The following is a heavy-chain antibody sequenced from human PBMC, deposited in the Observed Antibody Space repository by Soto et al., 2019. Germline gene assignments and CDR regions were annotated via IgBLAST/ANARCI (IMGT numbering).Heavy chain of an antibody. CDR3: ARELHSGFGAFDI. CDR1: GFTFSSYG. D-gene: IGHD3-10*01. Sequence: QVQLVESGGGVVQPGRSLRLSCAASGFTFSSYGMHWVRQAPGKGLEWVAVISYDGSNKYYADSVKGRFTISRDNSKNPLYLQVNSLRAEDTAVYHWARELHSGFGAFDIWGQGTMVTVSS. J-gene: IGHJ3*02. V-gene: IGHV3-30*03. CDR2: ISYDGSNK.